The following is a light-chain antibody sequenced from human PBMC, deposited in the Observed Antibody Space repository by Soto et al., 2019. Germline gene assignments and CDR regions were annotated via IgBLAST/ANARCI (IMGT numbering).Light chain of an antibody. Sequence: EIVLTQSPGTLSLSAGDRATLSCSASQSVSRSYLAWYQQTPGQDHRHIIYGAARRATVIADRFSGSGSGTDFTLTISRLEPEDFAVYYCQQYVSTPLWTFGQGTKVDIK. CDR2: GAA. CDR3: QQYVSTPLWT. J-gene: IGKJ1*01. V-gene: IGKV3-20*01. CDR1: QSVSRSY.